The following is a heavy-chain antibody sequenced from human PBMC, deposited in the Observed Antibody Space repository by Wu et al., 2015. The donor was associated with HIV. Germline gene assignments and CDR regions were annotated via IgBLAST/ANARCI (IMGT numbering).Heavy chain of an antibody. Sequence: QVQLVQSGAEVKKPGASVKVSCKASGYTFNTYDISWVRQAPGQGLEWMGWINAYNGDTNYAQKFQGRVTMTTDASTTTAYMELRNLRSDDTAVYYCARIIVVRDYYYYYGMDVWGRRDHGHRLL. J-gene: IGHJ6*02. CDR2: INAYNGDT. CDR1: GYTFNTYD. CDR3: ARIIVVRDYYYYYGMDV. V-gene: IGHV1-18*01. D-gene: IGHD2-21*01.